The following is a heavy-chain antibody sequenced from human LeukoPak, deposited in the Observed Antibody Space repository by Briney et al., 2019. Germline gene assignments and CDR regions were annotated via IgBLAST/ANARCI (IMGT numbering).Heavy chain of an antibody. CDR1: GYTFTSYG. CDR2: ISAYNGNT. J-gene: IGHJ6*02. D-gene: IGHD3-3*01. V-gene: IGHV1-18*01. Sequence: ASVKVSCKASGYTFTSYGISWVRQAPGQGLEWMGWISAYNGNTNYAQKLQGRVTMTTDTSTSTAYMELRSLRSDDTAVYYCARDTFMIFGVVISSYYYYGMDVWGQGTTVTVSS. CDR3: ARDTFMIFGVVISSYYYYGMDV.